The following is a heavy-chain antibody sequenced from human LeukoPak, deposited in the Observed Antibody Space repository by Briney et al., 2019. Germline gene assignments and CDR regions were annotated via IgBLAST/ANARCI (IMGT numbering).Heavy chain of an antibody. J-gene: IGHJ4*02. D-gene: IGHD3-22*01. Sequence: LGGSLRLSCAASGFSLTTYWMHCVPQAPGKGLVWVSRINPDGSYTSYAESVKGRFTISRDSSKNTLYLQMNSLRAEDTAVYYCASHYDTSGYHYFDFRGQGTLVTVSS. V-gene: IGHV3-74*01. CDR1: GFSLTTYW. CDR2: INPDGSYT. CDR3: ASHYDTSGYHYFDF.